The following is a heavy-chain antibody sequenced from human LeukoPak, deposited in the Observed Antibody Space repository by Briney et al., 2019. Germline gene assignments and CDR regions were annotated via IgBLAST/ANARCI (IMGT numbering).Heavy chain of an antibody. CDR1: GFTFNNYA. V-gene: IGHV3-23*01. CDR3: AKDRQLVLDY. D-gene: IGHD6-13*01. Sequence: GGSLRLSCAASGFTFNNYAMSWVRQAPGKGLEWVSGISASGGSYYADSVKGRFTVSRDISKNTLYLQMNSLRAEDTAVYYCAKDRQLVLDYWGQGTLVTVSS. CDR2: ISASGGS. J-gene: IGHJ4*02.